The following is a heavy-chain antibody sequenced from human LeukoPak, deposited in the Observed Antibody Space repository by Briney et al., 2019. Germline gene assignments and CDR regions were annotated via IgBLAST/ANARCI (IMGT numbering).Heavy chain of an antibody. CDR1: GFTFSDAW. CDR2: IKTKSDGGTT. CDR3: TADMPASSRAADY. J-gene: IGHJ4*02. V-gene: IGHV3-15*01. D-gene: IGHD2-15*01. Sequence: GGSLRLSCAASGFTFSDAWMSWARQAPGMGLEWVGRIKTKSDGGTTDYAAPVKGRFSIPRDDSKTTVYLQINSLKTEDTAVYYCTADMPASSRAADYWGQGTLVTVSS.